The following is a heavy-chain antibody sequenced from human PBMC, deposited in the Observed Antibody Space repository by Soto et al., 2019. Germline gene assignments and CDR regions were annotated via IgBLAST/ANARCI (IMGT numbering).Heavy chain of an antibody. Sequence: PSETLSLTCAVSGDSINSGHYYWSWIRQHPGKGLEWIGYIYYSGSTYYNPSLKSRVTISVDTSKNQFSLKLSSVTAADTAVYYCARGAVSWSGYSMEDNWFDPWGQGTLVTVSS. V-gene: IGHV4-31*11. CDR2: IYYSGST. CDR3: ARGAVSWSGYSMEDNWFDP. CDR1: GDSINSGHYY. J-gene: IGHJ5*02. D-gene: IGHD3-3*01.